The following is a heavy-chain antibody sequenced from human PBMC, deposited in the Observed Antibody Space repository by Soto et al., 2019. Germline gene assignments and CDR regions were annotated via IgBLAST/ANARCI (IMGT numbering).Heavy chain of an antibody. J-gene: IGHJ4*02. CDR3: ARVDYGDYLD. D-gene: IGHD4-17*01. CDR2: IYYSGST. V-gene: IGHV4-59*01. Sequence: SETLYLTCTVSGGSISSYYWSWIRQPPGKGLEWIGYIYYSGSTNYNPALKSRVTISVDTSKNQFSLKLSSVTAADTAVYYCARVDYGDYLDWGQGTLVTVSS. CDR1: GGSISSYY.